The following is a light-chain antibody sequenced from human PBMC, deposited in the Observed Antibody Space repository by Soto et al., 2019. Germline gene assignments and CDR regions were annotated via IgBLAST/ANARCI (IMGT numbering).Light chain of an antibody. J-gene: IGLJ2*01. V-gene: IGLV1-51*01. CDR1: SSNIGNRD. CDR2: DND. CDR3: ATWDTSMSAGV. Sequence: QSVLTQPPSVSAAPGQKITIFCSGSSSNIGNRDVSWYQQLPGAAPKLLIYDNDKRPSGIPDRFSGSKSGTSATLGITGLQTGDEADYYCATWDTSMSAGVFGGGTKVTVL.